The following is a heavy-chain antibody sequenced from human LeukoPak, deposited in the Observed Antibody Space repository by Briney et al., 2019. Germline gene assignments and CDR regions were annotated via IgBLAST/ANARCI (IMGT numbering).Heavy chain of an antibody. CDR1: GFVVSSNY. Sequence: GGSLRLSCAASGFVVSSNYMSWVRQAPGKGLEWVSTIYSGGTTYYAESVKGRFTISRDNSKNTLYLQMNSLRVEDTAAYYCTRGGSSTFDYWGQGTLVTASS. CDR2: IYSGGTT. V-gene: IGHV3-53*01. D-gene: IGHD2-2*01. J-gene: IGHJ4*02. CDR3: TRGGSSTFDY.